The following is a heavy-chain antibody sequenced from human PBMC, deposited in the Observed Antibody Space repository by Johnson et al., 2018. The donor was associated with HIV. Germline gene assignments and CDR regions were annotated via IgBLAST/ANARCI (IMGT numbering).Heavy chain of an antibody. CDR1: GLTFNVYA. V-gene: IGHV3-9*01. CDR2: ISWNSDAI. Sequence: VQLVESGGGLVQPGRSLRLSCAASGLTFNVYAMHWVRQAPGKGLEWVSGISWNSDAIKYADSVRGRFTISRDNAKNSLYLQTNSLRAEDTALYYCAGRPSGAGPFDIWGQGTMVTVSS. J-gene: IGHJ3*02. D-gene: IGHD2-15*01. CDR3: AGRPSGAGPFDI.